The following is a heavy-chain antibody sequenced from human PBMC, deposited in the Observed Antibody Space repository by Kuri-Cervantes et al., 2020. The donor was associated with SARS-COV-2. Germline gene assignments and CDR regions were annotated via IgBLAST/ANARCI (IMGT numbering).Heavy chain of an antibody. CDR1: GFTFSSYA. D-gene: IGHD3-10*01. CDR2: ISYDGSNK. V-gene: IGHV3-30-3*01. CDR3: ARDLVRGTNPA. J-gene: IGHJ5*02. Sequence: GESLKISCAASGFTFSSYAMHWVRQAPGKGLEWVAVISYDGSNKYYADSVKGRFTISRDNSKNTLYLQMNSLRAEDTAVYYCARDLVRGTNPAWGQGTLVTVSS.